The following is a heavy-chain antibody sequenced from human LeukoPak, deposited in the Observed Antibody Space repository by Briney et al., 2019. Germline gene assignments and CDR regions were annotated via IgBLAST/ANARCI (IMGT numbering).Heavy chain of an antibody. CDR2: IIPIFGTA. CDR1: GGTFSSYA. J-gene: IGHJ4*02. D-gene: IGHD2-2*01. CDR3: ASSHCSSTSCLSTTFGY. V-gene: IGHV1-69*05. Sequence: ASVKVSCKASGGTFSSYAISWVRQAPGQGLEWMGGIIPIFGTANYAQKFQGRVTITTDESTSTAYMELSSLRSEDTAVYYCASSHCSSTSCLSTTFGYWGQGTLVTVSS.